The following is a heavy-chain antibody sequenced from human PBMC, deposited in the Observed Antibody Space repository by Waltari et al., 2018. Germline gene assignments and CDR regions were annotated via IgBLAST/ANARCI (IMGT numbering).Heavy chain of an antibody. CDR3: ARGGYCSGGSCYSNAFDI. Sequence: QVQLQESGPGLVKPSETLSLTCTVSGGSISSYYWSWIRQPPGKGLAWIGYIYYSGSTNYNPSLKSRVTISVDTSKNQFSLKLSSVTAADTAVYYCARGGYCSGGSCYSNAFDIWGQGTMVTVSS. V-gene: IGHV4-59*01. CDR2: IYYSGST. D-gene: IGHD2-15*01. J-gene: IGHJ3*02. CDR1: GGSISSYY.